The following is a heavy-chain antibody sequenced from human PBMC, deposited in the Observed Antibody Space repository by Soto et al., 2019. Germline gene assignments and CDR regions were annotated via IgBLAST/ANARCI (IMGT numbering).Heavy chain of an antibody. D-gene: IGHD3-3*01. V-gene: IGHV1-69*01. J-gene: IGHJ6*02. Sequence: QVQLVQSGAEVKKPGSSVKVSCKASGGTFSSYAISWVRQAPGQGLEWMGGIIPIFGTANYAQKFQGRVTITADESTSTAYMELSSLRSEDTAVDYCARDQTPYYDFWSGYQYYYYGMDVWGQGTTVTVSS. CDR2: IIPIFGTA. CDR3: ARDQTPYYDFWSGYQYYYYGMDV. CDR1: GGTFSSYA.